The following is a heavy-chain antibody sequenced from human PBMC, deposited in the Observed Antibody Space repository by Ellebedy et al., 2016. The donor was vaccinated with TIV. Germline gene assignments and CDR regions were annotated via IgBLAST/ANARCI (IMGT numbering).Heavy chain of an antibody. CDR1: GGSFSGYY. V-gene: IGHV4-34*01. D-gene: IGHD6-19*01. CDR3: ARGTVALQPLKYFDS. CDR2: INHSGST. J-gene: IGHJ4*02. Sequence: SETLSLTXAVYGGSFSGYYWSWIRQPPGKGLEWIGEINHSGSTNYNPSLKSRVTISVETSKNQFSLKLRSVTAADTAVYSCARGTVALQPLKYFDSWGQGTLVTVSS.